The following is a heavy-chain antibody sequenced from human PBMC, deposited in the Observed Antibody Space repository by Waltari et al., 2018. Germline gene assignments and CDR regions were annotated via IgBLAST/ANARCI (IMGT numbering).Heavy chain of an antibody. J-gene: IGHJ4*02. CDR3: AKDLTSIAARRVVFDY. V-gene: IGHV3-23*04. CDR1: GFTFSSYA. D-gene: IGHD6-6*01. Sequence: EVQLVESGGGLVQPGGSLRLSCAASGFTFSSYAMSWVRQAPGKGLEWVSTISASGGSTYYADSVKGRFTISRDNSKNTLYLQMNSLRAEDTAVYYCAKDLTSIAARRVVFDYWGQGTLVTVSS. CDR2: ISASGGST.